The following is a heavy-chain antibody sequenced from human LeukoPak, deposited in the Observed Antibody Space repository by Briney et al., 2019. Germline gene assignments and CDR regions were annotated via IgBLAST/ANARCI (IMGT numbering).Heavy chain of an antibody. D-gene: IGHD3-22*01. Sequence: GSSVKVSCKASGGTFSSYAISWVRQAPGQGLEWMGWISAYNGNTNYAQKLQGRVTMTTDTSTSTAYMELRSLRSDDTAVYYCASPNYYYDSSGYADAFDIWGQGTMVTVSS. J-gene: IGHJ3*02. V-gene: IGHV1-18*01. CDR2: ISAYNGNT. CDR1: GGTFSSYA. CDR3: ASPNYYYDSSGYADAFDI.